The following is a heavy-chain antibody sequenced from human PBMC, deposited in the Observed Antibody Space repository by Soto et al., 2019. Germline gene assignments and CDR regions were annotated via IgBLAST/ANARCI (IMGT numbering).Heavy chain of an antibody. CDR2: INQSGGT. CDR3: ARTYSRSWSPFDY. D-gene: IGHD6-13*01. Sequence: QVQLQQWGAGLLKPSETLSLTCAVYGGSFSGYYWSWIRQPPGKGLEWIGEINQSGGTNYNPSLKSSVTISVAPSKNQFSLQLSSVTAAATAVYYCARTYSRSWSPFDYWGQGTLVTVSS. V-gene: IGHV4-34*01. J-gene: IGHJ4*02. CDR1: GGSFSGYY.